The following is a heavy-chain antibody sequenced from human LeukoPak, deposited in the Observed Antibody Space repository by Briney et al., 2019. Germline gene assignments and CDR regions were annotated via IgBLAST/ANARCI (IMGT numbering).Heavy chain of an antibody. Sequence: ASVKVSCKASGYTFTDYYMHWVRQAPGQGLEWMGLINPNTGGTNYAQKFQGRVTMTRDTSISTGYMELTWLRSDDTAVYYRARSTGSGLDPWGQGTLVTVSS. V-gene: IGHV1-2*02. CDR1: GYTFTDYY. CDR3: ARSTGSGLDP. J-gene: IGHJ5*02. D-gene: IGHD1-14*01. CDR2: INPNTGGT.